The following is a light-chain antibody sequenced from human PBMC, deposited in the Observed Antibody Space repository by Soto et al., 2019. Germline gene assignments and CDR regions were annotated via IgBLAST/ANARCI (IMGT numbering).Light chain of an antibody. V-gene: IGKV3-15*01. CDR3: QQYNTWRSIS. CDR1: QSISNK. J-gene: IGKJ5*01. Sequence: EIVMTQSPATLSVSPGERATLSCRASQSISNKLAWYQHRPGQAPRLLVYDTSTRAAGIPARFTGSGSGTDFTLTISSLQSEDLAVYYCQQYNTWRSISFGQGTRLEIK. CDR2: DTS.